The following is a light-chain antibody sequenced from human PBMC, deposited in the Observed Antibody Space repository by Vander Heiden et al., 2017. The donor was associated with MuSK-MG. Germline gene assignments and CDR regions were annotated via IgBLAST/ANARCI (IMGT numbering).Light chain of an antibody. CDR3: KQYGSSPVT. Sequence: IVLTQSPDILSSSPGDRATLSCRASQSITSDYLAWYRQKPGQAPRLLIYGASFRATGIPDRFSGSGSGRDFTLTIDRLEPEDFAMYYCKQYGSSPVTFGGGTKV. J-gene: IGKJ4*01. CDR1: QSITSDY. CDR2: GAS. V-gene: IGKV3-20*01.